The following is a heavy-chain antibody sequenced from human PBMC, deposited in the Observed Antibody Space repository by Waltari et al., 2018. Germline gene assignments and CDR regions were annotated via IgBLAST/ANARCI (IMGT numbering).Heavy chain of an antibody. D-gene: IGHD4-17*01. CDR3: ARDATTVANDAFDI. V-gene: IGHV1-2*06. CDR2: INPNSGGT. Sequence: VRQAPGQGLEWMGRINPNSGGTNYAQKFQGRVTMTRDTSISTAYMELSRLRSDDTAVYYCARDATTVANDAFDIWGQGTMVTVSS. J-gene: IGHJ3*02.